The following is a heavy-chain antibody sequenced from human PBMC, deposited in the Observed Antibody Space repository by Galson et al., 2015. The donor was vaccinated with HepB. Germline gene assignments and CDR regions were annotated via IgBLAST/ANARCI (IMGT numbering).Heavy chain of an antibody. Sequence: SVKVSSKASGYTFTDYVVNWVRQAPGQGLEWMGWMNTNTGKPTYAPGFAGRFVFSLDTSVTTAYLQISSLETDDTAVYYCARSPLRFLDWLPYYDYYYMDVWGEGTTVIVSS. CDR3: ARSPLRFLDWLPYYDYYYMDV. V-gene: IGHV7-4-1*02. CDR2: MNTNTGKP. J-gene: IGHJ6*03. CDR1: GYTFTDYV. D-gene: IGHD3-3*01.